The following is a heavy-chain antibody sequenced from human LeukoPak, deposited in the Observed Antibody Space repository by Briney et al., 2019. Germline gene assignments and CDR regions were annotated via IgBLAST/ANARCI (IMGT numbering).Heavy chain of an antibody. CDR2: IWYDGSNK. V-gene: IGHV3-33*01. CDR1: GFTFSSYG. J-gene: IGHJ4*02. D-gene: IGHD5-18*01. Sequence: GGSLRLSCAASGFTFSSYGMHWVRQAPGKGLEWVAVIWYDGSNKYYADSVKGRFTISRDNPKNTLYLQMNSLRAEDTAVYYCARDSLEGYSYGPIDYRGQGTLVTVSS. CDR3: ARDSLEGYSYGPIDY.